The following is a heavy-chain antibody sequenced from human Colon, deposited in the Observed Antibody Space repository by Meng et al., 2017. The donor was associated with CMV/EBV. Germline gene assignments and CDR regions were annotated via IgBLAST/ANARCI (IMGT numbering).Heavy chain of an antibody. D-gene: IGHD6-19*01. CDR1: GYTFSDYY. CDR2: IRSDGSAT. Sequence: QVQLMQSGAGVEEPGASVKVSCKTSGYTFSDYYMHWVRQAPGQGLEWMGWIRSDGSATNYAQKFRGRVTMTRDASVSTAYMELSGLTSDDTAVYFCVRSSGWSLFDYWGPGALVTVSS. J-gene: IGHJ4*02. V-gene: IGHV1-2*02. CDR3: VRSSGWSLFDY.